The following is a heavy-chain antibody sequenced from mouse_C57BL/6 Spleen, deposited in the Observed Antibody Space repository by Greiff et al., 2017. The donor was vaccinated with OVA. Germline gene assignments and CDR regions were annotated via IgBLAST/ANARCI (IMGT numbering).Heavy chain of an antibody. J-gene: IGHJ2*01. CDR1: GYAFSSYW. Sequence: VQRVESGAELVKPGASVKISCKASGYAFSSYWMNWVKQRPGKGLEWIGQIYPGDGDTNYNGKFKGKATLTADKSSSTAYMQLSSLTSEDSAVYFCARWGDGVYFDYWGQGTTLTVSS. CDR2: IYPGDGDT. CDR3: ARWGDGVYFDY. V-gene: IGHV1-80*01.